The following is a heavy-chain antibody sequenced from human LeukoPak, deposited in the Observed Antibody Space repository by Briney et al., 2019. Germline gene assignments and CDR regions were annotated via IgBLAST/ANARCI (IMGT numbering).Heavy chain of an antibody. Sequence: PGGSLRPSCAASGFTFSSYWMHWVRQAPGKGLVWVSRINSDGSSTSYADSVKGRFTISRDNAKNTLFLQMNSLRAEDTAVYYCARVPSSYGDYVHDLCLSRGHGNPVTVSS. CDR2: INSDGSST. CDR3: ARVPSSYGDYVHDLCLS. V-gene: IGHV3-74*01. CDR1: GFTFSSYW. J-gene: IGHJ4*03. D-gene: IGHD4-17*01.